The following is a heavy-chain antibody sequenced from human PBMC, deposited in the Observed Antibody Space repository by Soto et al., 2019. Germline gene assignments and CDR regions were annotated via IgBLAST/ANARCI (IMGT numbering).Heavy chain of an antibody. CDR2: IYRSDADI. D-gene: IGHD6-13*01. CDR3: SRQNRLSVHAWYI. J-gene: IGHJ4*02. CDR1: GDHFPSFW. V-gene: IGHV5-51*01. Sequence: PGGSPKTPFGSPGDHFPSFWIGWGRQMPGKGLEWVGSIYRSDADIRYSPSLQGQGTISADKAIITAYLHWSSLKAADTAMYFYSRQNRLSVHAWYIWGQGTLVTVSS.